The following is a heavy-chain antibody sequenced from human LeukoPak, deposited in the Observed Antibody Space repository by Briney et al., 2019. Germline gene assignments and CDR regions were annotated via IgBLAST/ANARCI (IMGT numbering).Heavy chain of an antibody. CDR3: AKDVLGGSYPLYFDY. V-gene: IGHV3-30*02. D-gene: IGHD1-26*01. CDR2: IRYDGSNK. J-gene: IGHJ4*02. Sequence: PGGSLRLSCAASGFTFSSYGMHWVRQAPGKGLEWVAFIRYDGSNKYYADSVKGRFTISRDNSKNTLYLQMNSLRAEDTAVYYCAKDVLGGSYPLYFDYWGQETLVTVSS. CDR1: GFTFSSYG.